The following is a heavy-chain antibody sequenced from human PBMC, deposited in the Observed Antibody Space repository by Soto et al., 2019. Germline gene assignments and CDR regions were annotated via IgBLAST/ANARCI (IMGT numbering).Heavy chain of an antibody. D-gene: IGHD2-8*01. V-gene: IGHV3-66*01. Sequence: EVQLVESGGDLVQPGGSLRLSCAASGFSVSSKYMSWVRQAPGKGLEWVSLIQSGGTTYYAGSVKGRFTISRDYSENTLFLQMNSLRVEDTAVYYWTRDDVHFNGEIYYGVPMDVSGKGTTVTVSA. CDR2: IQSGGTT. J-gene: IGHJ6*04. CDR1: GFSVSSKY. CDR3: TRDDVHFNGEIYYGVPMDV.